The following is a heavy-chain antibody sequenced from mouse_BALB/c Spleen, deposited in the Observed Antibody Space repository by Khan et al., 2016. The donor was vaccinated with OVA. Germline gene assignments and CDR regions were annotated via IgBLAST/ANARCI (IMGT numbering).Heavy chain of an antibody. J-gene: IGHJ3*01. CDR3: ANHGSSTAWLTY. Sequence: VQLQQSGAELAKPGASVKMSCKASGYTFTSYWMHWVKQRPGQGLEWIGYINPSTGYTEYNQRFKDKATLTADKSSSTAYMQRSSLTSEESAVYYGANHGSSTAWLTYWGQGTLVTVSA. V-gene: IGHV1-7*01. CDR2: INPSTGYT. CDR1: GYTFTSYW. D-gene: IGHD1-1*01.